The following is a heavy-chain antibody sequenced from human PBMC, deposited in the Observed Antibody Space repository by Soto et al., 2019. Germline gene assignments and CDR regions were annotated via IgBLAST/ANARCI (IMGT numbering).Heavy chain of an antibody. Sequence: QVKLVQSGTEVKKPGASVKVSCKASGGTFSRSGFHWVRQAPGQGLEWMGMIVPSVDTTNYAQKFQARVTIIADQFTSTVYMELRSLRSEDTAVYYCARCPQPPDTADPYSVDVWGQGTRVIVSS. CDR1: GGTFSRSG. CDR3: ARCPQPPDTADPYSVDV. V-gene: IGHV1-69*18. CDR2: IVPSVDTT. J-gene: IGHJ6*02. D-gene: IGHD5-18*01.